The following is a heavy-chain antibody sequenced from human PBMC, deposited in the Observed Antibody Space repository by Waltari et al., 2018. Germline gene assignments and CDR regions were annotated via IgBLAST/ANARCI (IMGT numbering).Heavy chain of an antibody. CDR3: TRSPGFGP. CDR1: GFIFSGSP. CDR2: IGNQGNTYAT. Sequence: EVQLVESGVGLVQPGGSLKLSCAASGFIFSGSPIHWVRQASGKGLEWVGRIGNQGNTYATVYTESVKGRFTISRDDSKNTAYLQMNSLKIEDTAFYYCTRSPGFGPWGQGTLVTVSS. V-gene: IGHV3-73*02. J-gene: IGHJ5*02.